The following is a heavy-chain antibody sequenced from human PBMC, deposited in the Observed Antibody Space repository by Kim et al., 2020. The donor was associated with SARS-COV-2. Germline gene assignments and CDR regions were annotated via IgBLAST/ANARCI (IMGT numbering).Heavy chain of an antibody. J-gene: IGHJ6*02. V-gene: IGHV3-11*05. Sequence: GGSLRLSCAASGFTFSDYYMSWIRQAPGKGLEWVSYISSSSSYTNYADSVKGRFTISRDNAKNSLYLQMNSLRAEDTAVYYCARESPYCGGDCYAYGMDVWGQGTTVTVSS. D-gene: IGHD2-21*01. CDR3: ARESPYCGGDCYAYGMDV. CDR2: ISSSSSYT. CDR1: GFTFSDYY.